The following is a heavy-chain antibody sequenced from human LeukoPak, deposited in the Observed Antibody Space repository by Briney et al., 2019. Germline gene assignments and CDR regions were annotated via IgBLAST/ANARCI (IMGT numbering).Heavy chain of an antibody. D-gene: IGHD4-17*01. V-gene: IGHV7-4-1*02. CDR2: INTNTGNP. J-gene: IGHJ6*02. CDR3: ARDTPSYGDYINYYYGMDV. CDR1: GYTFTSYA. Sequence: ASVKVSCKASGYTFTSYAMNWVRQAPGQGLEWMGWINTNTGNPTYAQGFTGRFVFSLDTSVSTAYLQISSLKAEDTAVYYCARDTPSYGDYINYYYGMDVWGQGTTVTVSS.